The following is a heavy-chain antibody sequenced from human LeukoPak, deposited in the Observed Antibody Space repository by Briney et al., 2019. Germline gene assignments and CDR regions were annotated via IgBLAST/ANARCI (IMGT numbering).Heavy chain of an antibody. CDR3: ANNFDIVVVPAAKY. CDR1: DLTFSGLP. CDR2: ISGSGGST. D-gene: IGHD2-2*01. Sequence: GGSLRLSCEASDLTFSGLPLSGFAQAQGKGWKWFSPISGSGGSTYYADSVKGRFTISRDNPKNTLYLQMNSLRAEDTAVYYCANNFDIVVVPAAKYWGQGTLVTVSS. J-gene: IGHJ4*02. V-gene: IGHV3-23*01.